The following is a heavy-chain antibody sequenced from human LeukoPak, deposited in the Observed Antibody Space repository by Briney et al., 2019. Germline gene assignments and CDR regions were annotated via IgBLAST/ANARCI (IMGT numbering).Heavy chain of an antibody. CDR2: INPNSGGT. D-gene: IGHD2-2*01. CDR3: AKARGLYCSSTSCYDCDV. J-gene: IGHJ6*04. CDR1: GYTFTAYY. Sequence: ASVKVSCKSSGYTFTAYYIHWVRQAPGQGLEWMGWINPNSGGTSYAQKFQGRVTLTRDTSISTAYMELSRLRSDDTAVYYCAKARGLYCSSTSCYDCDVWGKGTTVTVSS. V-gene: IGHV1-2*02.